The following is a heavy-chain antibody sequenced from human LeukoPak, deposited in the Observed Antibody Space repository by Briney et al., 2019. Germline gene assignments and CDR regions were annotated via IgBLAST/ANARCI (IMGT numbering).Heavy chain of an antibody. CDR2: IKQDGSEK. V-gene: IGHV3-7*01. CDR1: GFTLSSYW. Sequence: GGSLRLSCAASGFTLSSYWMSWVRQAPGKGLEWVANIKQDGSEKYYVDSVKGRFTISRDNAKNSLYLQMNSLRAEDTAVYYCARELGHHDYWGQGTLVTVSS. J-gene: IGHJ4*02. CDR3: ARELGHHDY.